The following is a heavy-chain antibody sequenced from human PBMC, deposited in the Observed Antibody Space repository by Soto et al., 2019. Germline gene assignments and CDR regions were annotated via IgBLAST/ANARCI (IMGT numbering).Heavy chain of an antibody. J-gene: IGHJ5*02. D-gene: IGHD6-13*01. CDR3: ARLPQSIAGLDNWFDP. V-gene: IGHV1-69*13. Sequence: SVKVSCKASGGTFSSYAISWVRQAPGQGLEWMGGIIPIFGTANYAQKFQGRVTITADESTSTAYMELSSLRSEDTAVYYCARLPQSIAGLDNWFDPSGQGTIVPLSP. CDR1: GGTFSSYA. CDR2: IIPIFGTA.